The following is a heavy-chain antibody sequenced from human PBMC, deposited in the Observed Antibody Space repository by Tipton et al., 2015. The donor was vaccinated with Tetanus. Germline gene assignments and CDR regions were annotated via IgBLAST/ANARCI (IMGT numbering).Heavy chain of an antibody. D-gene: IGHD4-17*01. Sequence: TLSLTCAVYGGSFSGYYWSWIRQPPGKGLEWIGEINHSGSTNYNPSLKSRVTISVDTSKNQFSLKLSSVTAADTAVYYCARHGRTTVSWYFDLWGRGTLVTVSS. CDR3: ARHGRTTVSWYFDL. V-gene: IGHV4-34*01. J-gene: IGHJ2*01. CDR1: GGSFSGYY. CDR2: INHSGST.